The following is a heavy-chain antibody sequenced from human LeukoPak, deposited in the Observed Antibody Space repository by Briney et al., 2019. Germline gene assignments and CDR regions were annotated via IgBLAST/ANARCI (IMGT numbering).Heavy chain of an antibody. CDR2: ISSRSTYI. V-gene: IGHV3-21*01. CDR3: ARDTVVATAIFDY. CDR1: GFSFSSYS. J-gene: IGHJ4*02. D-gene: IGHD2-21*02. Sequence: GGSLRLSCAASGFSFSSYSMNWVRQAPGKGLEWVSSISSRSTYIYHADSLKGRFTISRDNAKNSLYLQMSSLRAEDTAVYYCARDTVVATAIFDYWGQGTLVTVSS.